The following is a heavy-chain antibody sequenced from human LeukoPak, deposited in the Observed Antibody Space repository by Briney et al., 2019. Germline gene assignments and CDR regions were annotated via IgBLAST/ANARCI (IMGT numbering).Heavy chain of an antibody. CDR3: VRDMGRESIFDY. D-gene: IGHD3-10*01. CDR2: ISKGSGYI. J-gene: IGHJ4*02. Sequence: GGSLRLSCVGSGFTFSNYSFNWVRQAPGKGLEWVSSISKGSGYIYQTDSVKGRSTISRDNAKNSLFLEMNSLRVEDTAVYYCVRDMGRESIFDYWGQGTLVTVSS. CDR1: GFTFSNYS. V-gene: IGHV3-21*01.